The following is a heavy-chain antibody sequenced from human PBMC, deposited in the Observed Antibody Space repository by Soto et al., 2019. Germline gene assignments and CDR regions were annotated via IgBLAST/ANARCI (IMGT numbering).Heavy chain of an antibody. J-gene: IGHJ4*02. Sequence: SETLSLTCTVSGGSVNSDNFYWSWIRQPPGRGLEWIGYIYYTGSTKYNPSLKSRVTISIDTSRNQFSLKLSSVTAADTAVYYCAREFSNSPEAFDSWGQGGLVTVSS. D-gene: IGHD6-6*01. CDR2: IYYTGST. V-gene: IGHV4-61*01. CDR1: GGSVNSDNFY. CDR3: AREFSNSPEAFDS.